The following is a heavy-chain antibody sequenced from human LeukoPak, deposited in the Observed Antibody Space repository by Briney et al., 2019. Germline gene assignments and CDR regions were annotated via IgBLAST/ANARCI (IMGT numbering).Heavy chain of an antibody. Sequence: KASETLSLTCTVSGGSISGTSFYWGWIRQPPGKGLEWIGSIYYSGSAYYNSSLKSRVTISVDTSKNQFSLKMNSVTAADTAVYYCASPGCYCSGSFCHYFDFWGQGTLVTVSS. V-gene: IGHV4-39*01. CDR3: ASPGCYCSGSFCHYFDF. J-gene: IGHJ4*02. CDR2: IYYSGSA. D-gene: IGHD3-10*01. CDR1: GGSISGTSFY.